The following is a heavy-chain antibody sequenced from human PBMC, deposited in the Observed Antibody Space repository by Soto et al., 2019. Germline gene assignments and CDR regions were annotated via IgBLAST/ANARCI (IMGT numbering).Heavy chain of an antibody. CDR2: INHSGST. Sequence: SETLSLTCAVYGGSFSGYYWSWIRQPPGKGLEWIGEINHSGSTNYNPSLKSRVTISVDTSKNQFSLKLSSVTAADTAVYYCARVGDFGIGYRMRFDYWGQGTLVTVSS. CDR1: GGSFSGYY. D-gene: IGHD3-3*01. CDR3: ARVGDFGIGYRMRFDY. V-gene: IGHV4-34*01. J-gene: IGHJ4*02.